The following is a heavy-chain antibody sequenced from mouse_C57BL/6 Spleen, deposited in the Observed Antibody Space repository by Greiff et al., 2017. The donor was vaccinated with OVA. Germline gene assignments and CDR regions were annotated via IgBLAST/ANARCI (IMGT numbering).Heavy chain of an antibody. CDR1: GYAFSSSW. CDR2: IYPGDGDT. Sequence: VKLQQSGPELVKPGASVKISCKASGYAFSSSWMNWVKQRPGKGLEWIGRIYPGDGDTNYNGKFKGKATLTADKSSSTAYMQLSSLTSEDSAVYFCARSGDGYGDYWGQGTSVTVSS. D-gene: IGHD2-2*01. V-gene: IGHV1-82*01. J-gene: IGHJ4*01. CDR3: ARSGDGYGDY.